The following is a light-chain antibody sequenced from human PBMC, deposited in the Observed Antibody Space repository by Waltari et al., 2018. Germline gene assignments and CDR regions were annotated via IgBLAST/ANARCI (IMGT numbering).Light chain of an antibody. Sequence: VLTQSPDTLSLSPGERATFSCRTSQSITKKYLAWYQQKPGQAPRLLIYGASSRAAGVPDRFSGSGSGTDFTLTISRLEPDDFAVYYCQQYGSSIMYTFGQGTKLEIK. CDR1: QSITKKY. CDR2: GAS. V-gene: IGKV3-20*01. J-gene: IGKJ2*01. CDR3: QQYGSSIMYT.